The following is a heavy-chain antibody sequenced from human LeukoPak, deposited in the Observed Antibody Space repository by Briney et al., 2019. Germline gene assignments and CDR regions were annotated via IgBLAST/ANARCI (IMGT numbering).Heavy chain of an antibody. J-gene: IGHJ4*02. CDR3: VRDLKYYDFWSGPDY. CDR2: INSDGRST. Sequence: GGSLRLSCAASGFTFSRYWMHWVRQVPGKGLVGVSRINSDGRSTSYADPVRGRFTISRDNAKNSLYLQMNSLRAEDTAVYYCVRDLKYYDFWSGPDYWGQGTLVTASS. D-gene: IGHD3-3*01. V-gene: IGHV3-74*01. CDR1: GFTFSRYW.